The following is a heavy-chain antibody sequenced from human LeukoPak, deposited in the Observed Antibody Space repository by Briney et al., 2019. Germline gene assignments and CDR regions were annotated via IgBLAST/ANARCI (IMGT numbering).Heavy chain of an antibody. V-gene: IGHV1-18*01. J-gene: IGHJ6*03. CDR3: ARESTTLTDYYYMDV. Sequence: ASVKVSCKASGYTFTSYGISWVRQAPGQGLEWMGWISAYNGNTNYAQKLQGRVTMTTDTSTSTAYMELRSLRSDDTAVYYCARESTTLTDYYYMDVWGKGTTVTISS. D-gene: IGHD5/OR15-5a*01. CDR1: GYTFTSYG. CDR2: ISAYNGNT.